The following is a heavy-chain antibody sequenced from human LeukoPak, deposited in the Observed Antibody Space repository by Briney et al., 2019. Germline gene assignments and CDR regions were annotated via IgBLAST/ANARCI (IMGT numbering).Heavy chain of an antibody. CDR2: ISGSGGST. Sequence: GGSLRLSCAASGFTFSSYAMSWVRQAPGKGLEWVSAISGSGGSTYYADSVKGRFTISRDNSKNTLYLQMNSLRAEDTAVYYCVVYDFLYDAFDIWGQGTMVTVSS. CDR3: VVYDFLYDAFDI. V-gene: IGHV3-23*01. D-gene: IGHD5/OR15-5a*01. CDR1: GFTFSSYA. J-gene: IGHJ3*02.